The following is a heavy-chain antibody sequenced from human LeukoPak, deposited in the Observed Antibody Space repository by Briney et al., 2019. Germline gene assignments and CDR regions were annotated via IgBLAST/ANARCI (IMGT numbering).Heavy chain of an antibody. CDR1: GGSFSGYY. J-gene: IGHJ5*02. CDR3: ARIGYVEMATT. CDR2: INHSGST. V-gene: IGHV4-34*01. D-gene: IGHD5-24*01. Sequence: KTSETLSLTCAVYGGSFSGYYWSWIRQPPGKGLEWIGEINHSGSTNYNPSLKSRVTISVDTSKNQFSLKLSSVTAADTAVYYCARIGYVEMATTWGQGTLVTVSS.